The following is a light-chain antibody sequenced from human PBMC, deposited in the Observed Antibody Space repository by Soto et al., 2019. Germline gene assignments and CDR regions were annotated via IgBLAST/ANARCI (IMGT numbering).Light chain of an antibody. Sequence: IQLTQSPSSLSASVGEKVTITCRASQGISSYLAWYQQKPGKAPKLLIYGASTLEGGVPFRFSGSGSGTDFTLIISSVQPEDFATYYCQQLNTYPITFGQGTRLEIK. CDR1: QGISSY. CDR3: QQLNTYPIT. CDR2: GAS. J-gene: IGKJ5*01. V-gene: IGKV1-9*01.